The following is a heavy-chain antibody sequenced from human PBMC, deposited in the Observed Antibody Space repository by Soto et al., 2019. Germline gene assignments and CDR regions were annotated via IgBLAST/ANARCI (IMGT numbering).Heavy chain of an antibody. CDR1: VFTFSSYS. V-gene: IGHV3-21*01. CDR2: ISSSSSYI. D-gene: IGHD3-10*01. Sequence: GRPLRLSCAASVFTFSSYSMNWVRQAPGKGLEWVSSISSSSSYIYYADSVKGRFTISRDNAKNSLYLQMNSLRAEDTAVYYCAIDAKYYYGSGSTFDPWGQGTLVTVSS. CDR3: AIDAKYYYGSGSTFDP. J-gene: IGHJ5*02.